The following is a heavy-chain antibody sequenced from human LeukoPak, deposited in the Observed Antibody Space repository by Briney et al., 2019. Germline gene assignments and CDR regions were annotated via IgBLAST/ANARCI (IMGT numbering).Heavy chain of an antibody. V-gene: IGHV1-46*01. D-gene: IGHD3-3*01. CDR2: INPSGGST. Sequence: GASVKVSCKASGYTFTSYYMHWVRQAPGQGLEWMGVINPSGGSTSYAQKFQGRVTMTRDTSTSTVYMELSSLRSEDTAVYYCASGFYTIFGVVIYYYYGMDVWGQGTTVTVSS. CDR1: GYTFTSYY. J-gene: IGHJ6*02. CDR3: ASGFYTIFGVVIYYYYGMDV.